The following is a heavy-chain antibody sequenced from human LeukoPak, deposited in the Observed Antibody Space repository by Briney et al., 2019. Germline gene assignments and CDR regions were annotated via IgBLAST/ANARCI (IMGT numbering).Heavy chain of an antibody. CDR3: AKSSSWYNPLDY. J-gene: IGHJ4*02. CDR2: ISYDGSNK. CDR1: GFTFSSYG. Sequence: PGWSLRLSCAASGFTFSSYGMHWVRQAPGKGLEWVAVISYDGSNKYYADSVKGRFTISRDNSKNTLYLQMNSLRAEDTAVYYCAKSSSWYNPLDYWGKGTLVTV. V-gene: IGHV3-30*18. D-gene: IGHD6-13*01.